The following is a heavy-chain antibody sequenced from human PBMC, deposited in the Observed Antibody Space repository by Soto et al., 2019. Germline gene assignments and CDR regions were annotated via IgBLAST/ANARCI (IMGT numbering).Heavy chain of an antibody. CDR2: ISNGGDT. J-gene: IGHJ3*02. D-gene: IGHD2-15*01. CDR3: AREPRHCSGGSCSITGDAFDI. Sequence: EVHLVESGGGLVQPGGSLRLSCAASGLIVSSTYMSWVRQAPGKGLEWVSVISNGGDTHYADSVKGRFSLSRDISNNTLHLQMSSLRVEDTAVYYCAREPRHCSGGSCSITGDAFDIWGQGTMVTVSS. CDR1: GLIVSSTY. V-gene: IGHV3-66*01.